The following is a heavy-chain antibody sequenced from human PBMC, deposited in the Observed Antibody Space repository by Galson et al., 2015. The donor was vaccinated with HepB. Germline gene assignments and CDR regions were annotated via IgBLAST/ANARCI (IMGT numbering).Heavy chain of an antibody. CDR2: IIPIYGTA. V-gene: IGHV1-69*13. Sequence: SVKVSCKASGGTFSTYAISWVRQAPGQGLEWMGGIIPIYGTANYAQKFQDRVTITADESTTTAYMELSSLRSEDTAVYYCAREGRELLGIDYWAREPWSPSPQ. D-gene: IGHD2-8*02. J-gene: IGHJ4*02. CDR3: AREGRELLGIDY. CDR1: GGTFSTYA.